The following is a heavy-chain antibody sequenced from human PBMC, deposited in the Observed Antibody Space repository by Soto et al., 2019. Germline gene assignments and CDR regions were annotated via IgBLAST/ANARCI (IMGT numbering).Heavy chain of an antibody. CDR3: AGGPRYWSFAL. J-gene: IGHJ2*01. Sequence: NPSETLSLTCSVYGGSSRAYHWSWIRQSPGEGLEWIGEFSYSGSLNYNPSLKRRVAVSLGTSTDHFSLTMTSVTAADTGVYFCAGGPRYWSFALWGRGTLVTVSS. CDR1: GGSSRAYH. V-gene: IGHV4-34*01. CDR2: FSYSGSL. D-gene: IGHD1-20*01.